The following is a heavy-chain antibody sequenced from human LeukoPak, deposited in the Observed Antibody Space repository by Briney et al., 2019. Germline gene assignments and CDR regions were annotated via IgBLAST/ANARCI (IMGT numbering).Heavy chain of an antibody. CDR2: ISFSSSYI. CDR1: GFTFTSYN. J-gene: IGHJ4*02. Sequence: GGSLRLSCAASGFTFTSYNMNWVRQAPGKGLEWVSSISFSSSYIYYADSLKGRFTISRDNAKNSLYLQMNSLRAEDTAVYYCARGPTDRFDYWGQGTLVTVSS. CDR3: ARGPTDRFDY. V-gene: IGHV3-21*01.